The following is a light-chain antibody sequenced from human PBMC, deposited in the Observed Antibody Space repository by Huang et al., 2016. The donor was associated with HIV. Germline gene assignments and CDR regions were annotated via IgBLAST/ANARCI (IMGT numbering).Light chain of an antibody. J-gene: IGKJ3*01. V-gene: IGKV2-28*01. CDR2: LGS. CDR1: QSLLQNYGYNY. CDR3: MQSAETPFT. Sequence: IVLTQSPLSLPVTPGEPASISCRSSQSLLQNYGYNYLQWYVQKPGQSPQLLISLGSDRASGGPDRFTGSGSGTDFTLEISSVEAEDVGVYYCMQSAETPFTFGPGTKVDI.